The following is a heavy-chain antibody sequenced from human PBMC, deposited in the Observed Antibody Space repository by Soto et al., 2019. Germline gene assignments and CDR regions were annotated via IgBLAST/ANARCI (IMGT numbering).Heavy chain of an antibody. D-gene: IGHD3-3*01. V-gene: IGHV5-10-1*01. CDR1: GYSFTSYW. CDR3: ARQLRVLRFLEWSKTEDYYYYGMDV. Sequence: PGESLKISCKGSGYSFTSYWISWVRQMPGKGLEWMGRIDPSDSYTNYSPSFQGHVTISADKSISTAYLQWSSLKASDTAMYYCARQLRVLRFLEWSKTEDYYYYGMDVWGQGTTVTVSS. CDR2: IDPSDSYT. J-gene: IGHJ6*02.